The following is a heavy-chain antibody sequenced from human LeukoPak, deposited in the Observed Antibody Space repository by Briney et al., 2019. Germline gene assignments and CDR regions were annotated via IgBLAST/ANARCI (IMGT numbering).Heavy chain of an antibody. CDR1: GDSVSSNSAA. CDR2: TYYRSKWYN. V-gene: IGHV6-1*01. J-gene: IGHJ6*04. CDR3: ARGPRAILTGYYQHYYYYYGMDV. D-gene: IGHD3-9*01. Sequence: SQTLSLTCAISGDSVSSNSAAWNWIRQSPSRGLEWLGRTYYRSKWYNGYAVSVKSRITINPDTSKNQFSLQLNSVTPEDTAVYYCARGPRAILTGYYQHYYYYYGMDVWGKGTTVTVSS.